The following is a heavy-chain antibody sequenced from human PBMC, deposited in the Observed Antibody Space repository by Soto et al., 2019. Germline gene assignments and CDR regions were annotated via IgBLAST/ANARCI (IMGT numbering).Heavy chain of an antibody. CDR2: ISGSGVTT. Sequence: EVQLLESGGGVVQPGGSLRLSCAASGFTFSNYAMSWVRQAPGKGLQWVSSISGSGVTTHYADSVKGRFAISRDNSRNTLYLQMSSLRVEDTAIYYCTKDQRFSWGQGALVSVSS. J-gene: IGHJ5*02. V-gene: IGHV3-23*01. CDR1: GFTFSNYA. CDR3: TKDQRFS.